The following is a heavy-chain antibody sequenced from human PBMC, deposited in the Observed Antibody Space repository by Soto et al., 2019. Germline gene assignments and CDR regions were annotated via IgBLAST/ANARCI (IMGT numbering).Heavy chain of an antibody. J-gene: IGHJ4*02. CDR1: GFTFSSYA. D-gene: IGHD5-12*01. V-gene: IGHV3-23*01. CDR3: AKGWYSGYDTFFDY. Sequence: SGGSLRLSCAASGFTFSSYAMSWVRQAPGKGLEWVSAISGSGGSTYYADSVKGRFTISRDNSKNTLYLQMNSLRAEDTAVYYCAKGWYSGYDTFFDYWGQGTLVTVSS. CDR2: ISGSGGST.